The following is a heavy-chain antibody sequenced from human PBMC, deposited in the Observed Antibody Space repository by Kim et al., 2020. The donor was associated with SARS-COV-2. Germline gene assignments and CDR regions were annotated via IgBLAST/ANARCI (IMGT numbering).Heavy chain of an antibody. CDR1: GFPFSNYA. Sequence: GGSLRLSCAASGFPFSNYAMSWVRQAPGKGLEWVSTISGSGGDTYYADSVRGRFTISRDNSRNTLYLQMNSLRAEDTAVYYCAGCSANEYSYYYTVDVWGQGTTVTVSS. D-gene: IGHD5-12*01. CDR2: ISGSGGDT. CDR3: AGCSANEYSYYYTVDV. J-gene: IGHJ6*02. V-gene: IGHV3-23*01.